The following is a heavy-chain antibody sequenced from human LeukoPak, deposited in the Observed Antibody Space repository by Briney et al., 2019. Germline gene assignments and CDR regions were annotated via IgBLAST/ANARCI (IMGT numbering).Heavy chain of an antibody. Sequence: GGTLRLSCAASGFTFNSYGMSWVRQAPGKGLECVSYISSSGSTIYYADSVKGRFTISRDNAKNSLYLQMNSLRAEDTAVYYCARAYCSSTSCYPPNYWGQGTLVTVSS. V-gene: IGHV3-48*04. CDR3: ARAYCSSTSCYPPNY. CDR1: GFTFNSYG. J-gene: IGHJ4*02. D-gene: IGHD2-2*01. CDR2: ISSSGSTI.